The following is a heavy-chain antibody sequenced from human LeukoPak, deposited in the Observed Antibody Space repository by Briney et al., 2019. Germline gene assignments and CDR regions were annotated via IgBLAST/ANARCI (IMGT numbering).Heavy chain of an antibody. J-gene: IGHJ6*02. Sequence: PGGSLRLSCVASAFTFNNYWMHWVRQAPGKGLVWVSRIKGDGSSTNYADSVRGRFTISRDNAKNTVYLQMNSLRAEDTAVYYCARDTYYYNSSAFYHYYYGMDVWGQGTTVTVSS. CDR3: ARDTYYYNSSAFYHYYYGMDV. CDR1: AFTFNNYW. CDR2: IKGDGSST. D-gene: IGHD3-22*01. V-gene: IGHV3-74*01.